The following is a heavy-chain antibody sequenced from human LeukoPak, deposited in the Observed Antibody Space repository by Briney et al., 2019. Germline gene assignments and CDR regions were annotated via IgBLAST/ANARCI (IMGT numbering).Heavy chain of an antibody. J-gene: IGHJ4*02. CDR3: ARGPGFDY. CDR1: GGSISSSY. D-gene: IGHD3-10*01. V-gene: IGHV4-59*01. Sequence: SETLSLTCTVPGGSISSSYWSWIRQPPGKGLEWIGYIYYSGSTNYNPSLKSRVTISVDTSKNQFSLNLSSVTGADTAGYYCARGPGFDYWGQGTLVTVSS. CDR2: IYYSGST.